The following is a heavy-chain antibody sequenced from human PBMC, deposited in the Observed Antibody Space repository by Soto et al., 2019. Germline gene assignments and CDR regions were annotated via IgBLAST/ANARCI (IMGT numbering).Heavy chain of an antibody. CDR2: IIPIFGTA. CDR1: GGTFSSYA. CDR3: ARDPRGCQGGTSCYFRPHNWFDP. V-gene: IGHV1-69*13. D-gene: IGHD2-2*01. J-gene: IGHJ5*02. Sequence: SVKVSCKASGGTFSSYAISWVRQAPGQGLEWMGGIIPIFGTANYAQKFQGRVTITADESTSTAYMELSSLRSEDTAVYYCARDPRGCQGGTSCYFRPHNWFDPWGQGTLVTVSS.